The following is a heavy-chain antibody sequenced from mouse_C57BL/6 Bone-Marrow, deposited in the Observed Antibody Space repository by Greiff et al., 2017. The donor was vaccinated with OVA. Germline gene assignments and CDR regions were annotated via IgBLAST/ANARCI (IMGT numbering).Heavy chain of an antibody. J-gene: IGHJ3*01. D-gene: IGHD2-1*01. Sequence: VKLMESGPGLVAPSQSLSITCTVSGFSLTSYGVDWVRQSPGKGLEWLGVIWGVGSTNYNSALKSRLSISKDNSKSQVFLKMNSLQTDDTAMYYCASGGCGNPFAYWGQGTLVTVSA. CDR3: ASGGCGNPFAY. V-gene: IGHV2-6*01. CDR1: GFSLTSYG. CDR2: IWGVGST.